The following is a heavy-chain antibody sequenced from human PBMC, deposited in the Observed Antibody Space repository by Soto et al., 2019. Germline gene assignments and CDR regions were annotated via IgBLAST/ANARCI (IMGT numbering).Heavy chain of an antibody. D-gene: IGHD6-13*01. CDR3: ARGLRTIAAAGHPRKYFDY. Sequence: SETLSLTCAVYGGYFSGYYWSWIRQPPGKGLEWIGEINHSGSTNYNPSLKSRVTISVDTSKNQFSLKLSSVTAADTAVYYCARGLRTIAAAGHPRKYFDYWGQGTLVTVSS. CDR1: GGYFSGYY. CDR2: INHSGST. J-gene: IGHJ4*02. V-gene: IGHV4-34*01.